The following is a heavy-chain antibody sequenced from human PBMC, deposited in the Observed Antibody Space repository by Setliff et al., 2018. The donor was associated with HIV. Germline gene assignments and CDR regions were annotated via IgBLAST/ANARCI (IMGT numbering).Heavy chain of an antibody. D-gene: IGHD3-10*01. J-gene: IGHJ4*02. Sequence: SETLSLTCTVSGGSISSGDYYWSWIRQPPGKGLEWIGYTYYSGYTQYNPSLKSRVTIPMDTSTNQFSLKLTSVTAADTAVYFCARHFPSISLFFGDPGPFDRWGQGALVTVSS. V-gene: IGHV4-30-4*01. CDR1: GGSISSGDYY. CDR3: ARHFPSISLFFGDPGPFDR. CDR2: TYYSGYT.